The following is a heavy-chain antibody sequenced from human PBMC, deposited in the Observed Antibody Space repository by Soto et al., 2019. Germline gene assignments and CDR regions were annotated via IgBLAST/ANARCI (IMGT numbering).Heavy chain of an antibody. V-gene: IGHV4-30-4*01. CDR2: IYYSGST. CDR1: GGSISSGDYY. J-gene: IGHJ5*02. CDR3: ARGPLYYDFWSGYYTNNWFDP. Sequence: SETLSLTCTVSGGSISSGDYYWSWIRQPPGKGLEWIGYIYYSGSTYYNPSLKSRVTISVDTSKNQFSLKLSSVTAADTAVYYCARGPLYYDFWSGYYTNNWFDPWGQGTLVTVSS. D-gene: IGHD3-3*01.